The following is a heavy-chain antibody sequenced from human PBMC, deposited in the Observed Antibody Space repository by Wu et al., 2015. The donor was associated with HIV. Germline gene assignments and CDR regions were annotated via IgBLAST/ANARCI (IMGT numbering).Heavy chain of an antibody. CDR2: INPKTGNT. J-gene: IGHJ5*02. V-gene: IGHV1-2*02. CDR3: ARGSLSSSWFPRGWFVP. D-gene: IGHD6-13*01. Sequence: QVQLVQSGAELKRPGASVKVSCEASGYTFSDFYIHWVRQAPGQGLEWMGWINPKTGNTDYSRNFRGRVTLTRDTSISTAYMDLSGLKSDDTAIFYCARGSLSSSWFPRGWFVPWGQGTLVTVSS. CDR1: GYTFSDFY.